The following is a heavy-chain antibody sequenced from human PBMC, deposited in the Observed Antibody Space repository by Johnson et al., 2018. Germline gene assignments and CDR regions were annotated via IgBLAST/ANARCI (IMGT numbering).Heavy chain of an antibody. CDR2: ISYDGSNK. CDR3: ARYYGSGFFDI. CDR1: GFTFSSYG. J-gene: IGHJ3*02. V-gene: IGHV3-30*03. D-gene: IGHD3-10*01. Sequence: QVPLQESGGGVVQPGRSLRLSCAASGFTFSSYGMHWVRQAPGKGLEWVAVISYDGSNKYYADSVKGRFTISRDNSKNTLYLQMNGLRAEDTAVYYCARYYGSGFFDIWGQGTMVTGSS.